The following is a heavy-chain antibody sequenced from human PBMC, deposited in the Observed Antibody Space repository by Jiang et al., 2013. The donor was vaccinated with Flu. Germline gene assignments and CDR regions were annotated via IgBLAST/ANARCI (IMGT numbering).Heavy chain of an antibody. CDR2: ISSSSTTI. Sequence: LVEVWGRAWYEPGGSLRLSCVASGFTFSTYALNWVRQAPGKGLEWVSYISSSSTTIFYADSVKGRFTISRDNARNSLHLQMNSLRAEDTAVYYCALQPIFGVDGWGQGTTVTVSS. D-gene: IGHD4-11*01. J-gene: IGHJ6*02. V-gene: IGHV3-48*01. CDR3: ALQPIFGVDG. CDR1: GFTFSTYA.